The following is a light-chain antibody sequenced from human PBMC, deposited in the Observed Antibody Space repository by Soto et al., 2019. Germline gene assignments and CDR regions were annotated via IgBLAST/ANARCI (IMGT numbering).Light chain of an antibody. J-gene: IGLJ2*01. CDR1: SSDVGGYTY. Sequence: QSVLTQPPSASGSPGQSVTISCPGTSSDVGGYTYVSWYQQHPGKAPKLTIYEVSKRPSGVPDRFSGSKSGNTASLTVSGLQAEDEADYYCNSYAGSNNLVFGGGTKLTVL. CDR3: NSYAGSNNLV. CDR2: EVS. V-gene: IGLV2-8*01.